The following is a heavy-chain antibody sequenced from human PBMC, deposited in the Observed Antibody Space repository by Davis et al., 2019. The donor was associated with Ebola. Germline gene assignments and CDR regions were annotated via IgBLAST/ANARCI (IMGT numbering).Heavy chain of an antibody. CDR3: ARVAHPDQTTVTPFQH. Sequence: ASVKVSCKASGYTFTSYAMNWVRQAPGQGLEWMGWINTNTGNPTYAQGFTGRFVFSLDTSVSTAYLQISSLKAEDTAVYYCARVAHPDQTTVTPFQHWGQGTLVTVSS. CDR2: INTNTGNP. CDR1: GYTFTSYA. D-gene: IGHD4-17*01. V-gene: IGHV7-4-1*02. J-gene: IGHJ1*01.